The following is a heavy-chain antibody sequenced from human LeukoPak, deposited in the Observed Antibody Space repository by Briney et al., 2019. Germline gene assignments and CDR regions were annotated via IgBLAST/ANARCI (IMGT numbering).Heavy chain of an antibody. CDR2: IYHSGST. Sequence: SETLSPTCAVSGGSISSGGYSWSWIRQPPGKGLEWIGYIYHSGSTYYSPSLKSRVTISVDRSKNQFSLKLSSVTAADTAVYYCARGHVPAYYDFWSGYSDAFDIWGQGTVVTVSS. V-gene: IGHV4-30-2*01. J-gene: IGHJ3*02. CDR3: ARGHVPAYYDFWSGYSDAFDI. D-gene: IGHD3-3*01. CDR1: GGSISSGGYS.